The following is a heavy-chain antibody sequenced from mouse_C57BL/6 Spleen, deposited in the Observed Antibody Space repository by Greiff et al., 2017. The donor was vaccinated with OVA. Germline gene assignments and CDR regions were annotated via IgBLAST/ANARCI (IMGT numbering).Heavy chain of an antibody. Sequence: QVQLQQSGPGLVQPSQSLSITCTVSGFSLTSYGVHWVRQSPGTGLEWLGVIWSGGSTDYNAAFISRLSISKDNSKSQVFFKMNSLQADDTAIYYCARMGLLRSLYAMDYWGQGTSVTVSS. V-gene: IGHV2-2*01. D-gene: IGHD1-1*01. CDR3: ARMGLLRSLYAMDY. CDR1: GFSLTSYG. J-gene: IGHJ4*01. CDR2: IWSGGST.